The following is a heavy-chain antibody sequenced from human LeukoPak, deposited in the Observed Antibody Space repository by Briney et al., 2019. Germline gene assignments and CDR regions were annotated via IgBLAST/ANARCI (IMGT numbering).Heavy chain of an antibody. CDR2: ISSSSSTI. D-gene: IGHD3-16*02. CDR1: GFTFSSYS. J-gene: IGHJ4*02. Sequence: PGGSPRLSCAASGFTFSSYSMNWVRQAPGKGLEWVSYISSSSSTIYYADSVKGRFTISRDNAKNSLYLQMNSLRDEDTAVYYCASLGELSLYLAKDYWGQGTLVTVSS. V-gene: IGHV3-48*02. CDR3: ASLGELSLYLAKDY.